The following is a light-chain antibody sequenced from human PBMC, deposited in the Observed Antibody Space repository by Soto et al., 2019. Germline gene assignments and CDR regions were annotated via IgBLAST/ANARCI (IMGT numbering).Light chain of an antibody. J-gene: IGKJ1*01. CDR1: QSVSTR. V-gene: IGKV1-5*02. CDR2: AAS. CDR3: QQYYSYPQT. Sequence: DIQMTQSPSSLSASVGDRVTIICRASQSVSTRLAWYQQKPGKAPKLLIYAASTLQSGVPSRFSGSGSGTDFTLTISCLQSEDFATYYCQQYYSYPQTFGQGTKVDIK.